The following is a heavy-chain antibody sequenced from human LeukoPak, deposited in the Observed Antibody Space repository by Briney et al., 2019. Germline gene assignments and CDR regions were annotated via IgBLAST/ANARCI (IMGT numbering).Heavy chain of an antibody. Sequence: GGSLRLSCAASGFTFGSYAMNWVRQAPGKGLEWVSLISWDGGSTYYADSVKGRFTISRDNSKSSLYLQMNSLRAEDTALYYCAIGDGVFGEANLDYWRPGTLLTLS. D-gene: IGHD3-3*01. V-gene: IGHV3-43D*03. CDR1: GFTFGSYA. CDR3: AIGDGVFGEANLDY. CDR2: ISWDGGST. J-gene: IGHJ4*02.